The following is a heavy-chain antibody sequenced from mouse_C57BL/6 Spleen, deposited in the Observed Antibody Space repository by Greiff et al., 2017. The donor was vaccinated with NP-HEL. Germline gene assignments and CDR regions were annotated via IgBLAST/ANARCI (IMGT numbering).Heavy chain of an antibody. Sequence: EVKLMESGPGLAKPSQTLSPTVLFTATSIPGVTWTWTRNFPGNKFDYMGYISYSGSLYSIPSLKSRISITRDTSKNQYYLQLNSVTTEDTATYYCARYRNYGSTLWYFDVWGTGTTVTVSS. CDR2: ISYSGSL. CDR1: ATSIPGVT. J-gene: IGHJ1*03. V-gene: IGHV3-8*01. CDR3: ARYRNYGSTLWYFDV. D-gene: IGHD1-1*01.